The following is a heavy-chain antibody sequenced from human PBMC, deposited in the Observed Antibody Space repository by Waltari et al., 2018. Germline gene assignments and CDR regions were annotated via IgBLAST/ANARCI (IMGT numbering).Heavy chain of an antibody. Sequence: VQLVQSGAEVKKPGASVKVSCKASGYTFSSYWMHWVRQAPGKGLVWVSRINSDGSSTSYADSVKGRFTISRDNAKNTLYLQMNSLRAEDTAVYYCARGRGSGDYWGQGTLVTVSS. CDR2: INSDGSST. CDR1: GYTFSSYW. D-gene: IGHD3-10*01. V-gene: IGHV3-74*02. J-gene: IGHJ4*02. CDR3: ARGRGSGDY.